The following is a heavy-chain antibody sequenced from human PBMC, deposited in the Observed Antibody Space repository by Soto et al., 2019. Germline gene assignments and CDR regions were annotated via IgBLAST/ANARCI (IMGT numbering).Heavy chain of an antibody. V-gene: IGHV2-5*02. CDR3: ARVRGHFEN. J-gene: IGHJ4*02. Sequence: QITLKESGPTQVKATQTLTLTCVVSGFSLSSSGEGVGWFRQPPGQALEWLALIYWDDDKRFRPSLKNRLTITKDISKNQVVLTMTNMAPLDTATYYCARVRGHFENWGPGTLVTVSS. CDR1: GFSLSSSGEG. CDR2: IYWDDDK. D-gene: IGHD6-13*01.